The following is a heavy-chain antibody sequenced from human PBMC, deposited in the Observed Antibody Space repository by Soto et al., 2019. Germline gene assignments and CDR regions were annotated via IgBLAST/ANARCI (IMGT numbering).Heavy chain of an antibody. J-gene: IGHJ6*02. CDR3: AREAYYYGSGTVSYYYGTDV. D-gene: IGHD3-10*01. CDR1: GGTFSSYA. Sequence: SVKVSCKASGGTFSSYAISWVRQAPGQGLEWMGGIIPIFGTANYAQKFQGRVTITADKSTSTAYMELSSLRSEDTAVYYCAREAYYYGSGTVSYYYGTDVWGQGTTVTVSS. V-gene: IGHV1-69*06. CDR2: IIPIFGTA.